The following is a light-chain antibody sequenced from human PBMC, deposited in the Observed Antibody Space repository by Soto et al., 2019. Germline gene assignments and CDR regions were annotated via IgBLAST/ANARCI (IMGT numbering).Light chain of an antibody. V-gene: IGKV3-15*01. CDR1: QSVDNY. CDR3: QQCKKWPLT. Sequence: EIVMTQSPATLSVSPGERATLSCRASQSVDNYLAWYQQRPGQAPRLLVYATSTRATGIPPRFSGSGSGTEFTLTISSLQSDDSAVYYCQQCKKWPLTFGQGTKLEIK. J-gene: IGKJ2*01. CDR2: ATS.